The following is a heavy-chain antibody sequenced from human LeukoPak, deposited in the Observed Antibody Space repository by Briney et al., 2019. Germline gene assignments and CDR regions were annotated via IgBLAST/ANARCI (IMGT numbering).Heavy chain of an antibody. J-gene: IGHJ4*02. CDR3: ARSTTVTSFDY. V-gene: IGHV4-38-2*02. Sequence: SETLSLTCTVSTYSISSGYYWGWIRQPPGKGLEWIGSIYHTGSTYYNPSLKSRVTISVDTSKNQFSLKLSSVTAADTAVYYCARSTTVTSFDYWGQGTLVTVSS. CDR1: TYSISSGYY. D-gene: IGHD4-17*01. CDR2: IYHTGST.